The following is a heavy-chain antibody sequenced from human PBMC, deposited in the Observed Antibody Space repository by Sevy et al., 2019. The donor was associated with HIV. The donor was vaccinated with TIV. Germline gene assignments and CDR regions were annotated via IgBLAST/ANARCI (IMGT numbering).Heavy chain of an antibody. D-gene: IGHD3-10*01. Sequence: GGSLRLSCAASGFSFTNYAMNWVGQAPGKGLEWVSGISDSGDTTNYAESVKGRFTISRDNSKNTVSLQMSSLRAEDTAIYYCAKLPSTVMFREKGYWGQGTRVTVSS. J-gene: IGHJ4*02. CDR2: ISDSGDTT. V-gene: IGHV3-23*01. CDR1: GFSFTNYA. CDR3: AKLPSTVMFREKGY.